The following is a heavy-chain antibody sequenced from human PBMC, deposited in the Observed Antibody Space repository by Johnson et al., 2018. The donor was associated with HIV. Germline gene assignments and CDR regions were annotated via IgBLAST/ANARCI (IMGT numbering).Heavy chain of an antibody. D-gene: IGHD5-12*01. Sequence: VQLVESGGGLVKPGGSLRLSCAASGFTVSSNYMSWVRQAPGKGLEWVANIKQDGSEKYYVDSVKGRFTISRDNAKNSLYLQMNSLRAEDTAVYYCAREAGGGYDSDAFDIWGQGTMVTVSS. V-gene: IGHV3-7*01. J-gene: IGHJ3*02. CDR3: AREAGGGYDSDAFDI. CDR1: GFTVSSNY. CDR2: IKQDGSEK.